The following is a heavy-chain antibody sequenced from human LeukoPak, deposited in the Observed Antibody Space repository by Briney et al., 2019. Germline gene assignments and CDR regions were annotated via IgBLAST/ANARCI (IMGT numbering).Heavy chain of an antibody. D-gene: IGHD2/OR15-2a*01. J-gene: IGHJ4*02. CDR3: TRNMGLDS. Sequence: GGSLRLSCVGIGFIYKSQDMNWVRQGPGKGLEWVSSISGSGTTAWYADAVKGRFTISRDNSKNTLSLQMNSLRAEDTAVYYCTRNMGLDSWGQGTLVTVST. CDR1: GFIYKSQD. V-gene: IGHV3-23*01. CDR2: ISGSGTTA.